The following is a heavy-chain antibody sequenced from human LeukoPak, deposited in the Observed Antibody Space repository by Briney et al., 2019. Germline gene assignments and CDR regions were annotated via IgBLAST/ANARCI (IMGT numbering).Heavy chain of an antibody. Sequence: SETLSLTCAVYGGSFSGYYWSWIRQPPGKGPEWIGEINHSGSTNYNPSLKSRVTISVDTSKNQFSLKLSSVTAADTAVYYCARGRAEDDIVGATTLDYWGQGTLVTVSS. CDR1: GGSFSGYY. CDR3: ARGRAEDDIVGATTLDY. D-gene: IGHD1-26*01. V-gene: IGHV4-34*01. J-gene: IGHJ4*02. CDR2: INHSGST.